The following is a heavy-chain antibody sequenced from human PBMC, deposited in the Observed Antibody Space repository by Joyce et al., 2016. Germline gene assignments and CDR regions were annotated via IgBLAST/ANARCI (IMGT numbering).Heavy chain of an antibody. CDR2: IYAGDSDN. D-gene: IGHD1-1*01. CDR3: AGLDRSTSTTGFDL. V-gene: IGHV5-51*01. CDR1: GHIFTNNW. J-gene: IGHJ3*01. Sequence: EAPLVQSGAELRKPGESLKISCKGSGHIFTNNWIGWVRQMPGKGLEWMAMIYAGDSDNRYSPSFRGQVTVSADKSINTAYLQWSTLKASDTAMYYCAGLDRSTSTTGFDLWGQGTMVTVSS.